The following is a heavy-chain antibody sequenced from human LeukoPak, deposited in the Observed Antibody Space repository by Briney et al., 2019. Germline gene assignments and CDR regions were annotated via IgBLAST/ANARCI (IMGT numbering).Heavy chain of an antibody. D-gene: IGHD6-19*01. CDR1: GGSISSYY. V-gene: IGHV4-59*01. CDR3: ARQGPGQWLDTFDY. CDR2: IYYSGST. J-gene: IGHJ4*02. Sequence: SETLSLTCTVSGGSISSYYWSWIRQPPGKGLEWIGYIYYSGSTNYNPSLKSRVTISVDTSKNQFSLKLSSVTAADTAVYYCARQGPGQWLDTFDYWGQGTLVTVSS.